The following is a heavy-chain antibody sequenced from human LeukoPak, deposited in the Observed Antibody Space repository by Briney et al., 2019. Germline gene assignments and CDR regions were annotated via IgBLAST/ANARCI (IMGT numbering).Heavy chain of an antibody. CDR3: ARDDRIVGADY. CDR1: GFTFSSYS. Sequence: GGSLRLSCAASGFTFSSYSMNWVRQAPGKGLEWVSYISSSSSTIYYADSVKGRFTISRDNAKNSLYLQMNSLRAEETAVYYCARDDRIVGADYWGQGTLVTVSS. CDR2: ISSSSSTI. D-gene: IGHD1-26*01. V-gene: IGHV3-48*04. J-gene: IGHJ4*02.